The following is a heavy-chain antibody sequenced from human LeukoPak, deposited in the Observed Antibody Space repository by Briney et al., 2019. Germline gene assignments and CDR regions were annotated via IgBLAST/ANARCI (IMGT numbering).Heavy chain of an antibody. J-gene: IGHJ5*02. Sequence: PSETLSLTCTVSGGSISSGGYYWSWIRQHPGKGLEWIGYIYYSGSTYYNPSLKSRVTISVDTSKNQFSLKLSSVTAAGTAVYYCARVHYGSGSYWFDPWGQGTLVTVSS. CDR1: GGSISSGGYY. D-gene: IGHD3-10*01. V-gene: IGHV4-31*03. CDR2: IYYSGST. CDR3: ARVHYGSGSYWFDP.